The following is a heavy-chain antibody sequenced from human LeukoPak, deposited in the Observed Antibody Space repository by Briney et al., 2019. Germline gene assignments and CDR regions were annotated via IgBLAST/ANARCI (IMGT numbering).Heavy chain of an antibody. D-gene: IGHD3-16*01. CDR3: ARGVDYDRTFDS. Sequence: GGSLRLSCAVSGFTVGNNYMIWVRQAPGKGLEWVSLIYSSGATYYGDSVKGRFTISRDNSKNTLFLQMNSLRVEDTAVYYCARGVDYDRTFDSWGQGTLVTVSS. V-gene: IGHV3-53*01. CDR1: GFTVGNNY. J-gene: IGHJ4*02. CDR2: IYSSGAT.